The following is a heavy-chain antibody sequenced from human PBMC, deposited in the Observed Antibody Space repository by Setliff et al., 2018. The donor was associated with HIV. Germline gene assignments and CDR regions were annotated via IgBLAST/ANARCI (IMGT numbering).Heavy chain of an antibody. Sequence: PSETLSLTCTVSGGSISSNSYYWSWIRPPAGKGLEWIGHIYTSGSTNYNPSLKSRATISVDTSKNQFSLNLRSVTAADTAVYYCARELLGSGGPVPAVNXFDSWGQGTLVTVSS. CDR2: IYTSGST. CDR1: GGSISSNSYY. V-gene: IGHV4-61*09. CDR3: ARELLGSGGPVPAVNXFDS. J-gene: IGHJ5*01. D-gene: IGHD1-26*01.